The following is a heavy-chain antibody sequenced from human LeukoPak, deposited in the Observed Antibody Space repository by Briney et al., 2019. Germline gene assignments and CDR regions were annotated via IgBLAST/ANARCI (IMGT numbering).Heavy chain of an antibody. J-gene: IGHJ5*02. V-gene: IGHV4-30-2*01. CDR2: IYHSGST. Sequence: SETLSLTCAVSGGSISSGGYSWSWIRQPPGKGLEWIGYIYHSGSTYYNPSLKSRVTISVDRSKNQLSLKLSSVTAADTAVYYCAGGVGQGWFDPWGQGTLVTVSS. CDR3: AGGVGQGWFDP. CDR1: GGSISSGGYS. D-gene: IGHD2-15*01.